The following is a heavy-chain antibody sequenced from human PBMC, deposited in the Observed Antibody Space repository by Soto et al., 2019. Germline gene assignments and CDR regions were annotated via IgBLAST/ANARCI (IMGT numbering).Heavy chain of an antibody. V-gene: IGHV3-23*01. CDR1: GFTFSSNA. CDR2: ISSSGGST. CDR3: AKAQGGRYFYY. Sequence: EVQLLESGGGLVQPGGSLRLSCAASGFTFSSNAMSWVRQAPGKGLEWVSGISSSGGSTYYADSVKGRFTISRDNSKNMLDLQMNDLGAEDTAVYYCAKAQGGRYFYYWGQGTLVTVSS. J-gene: IGHJ4*02. D-gene: IGHD2-15*01.